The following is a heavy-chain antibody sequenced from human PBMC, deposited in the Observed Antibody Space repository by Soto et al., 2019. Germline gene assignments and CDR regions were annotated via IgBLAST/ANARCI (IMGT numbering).Heavy chain of an antibody. V-gene: IGHV3-23*01. CDR3: ARGCGYYYGSEMDV. CDR1: GFTFTDYA. Sequence: GGSLRLSCAASGFTFTDYAMSWVRQAPGKGLECVSIIGGRGGHTSYADSVKGRFTISRDNSKNTLYLQMNSLRAEDTAVYYCARGCGYYYGSEMDVWGKGTTVTVSS. CDR2: IGGRGGHT. D-gene: IGHD3-10*01. J-gene: IGHJ6*04.